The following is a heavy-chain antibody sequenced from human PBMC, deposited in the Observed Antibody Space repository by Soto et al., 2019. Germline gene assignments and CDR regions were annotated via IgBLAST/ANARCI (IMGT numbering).Heavy chain of an antibody. CDR2: IYTSGST. D-gene: IGHD3-22*01. CDR1: VGSISSYY. Sequence: TSETLSLTCTVSVGSISSYYWSWVRQPAGKGLEWIGRIYTSGSTNYNPSLKSRVTMSVDTSKNQFSLKLSSVTAADTAVYYCARDLDSSGYYSDWFDPWGQGTLVTVSS. J-gene: IGHJ5*02. CDR3: ARDLDSSGYYSDWFDP. V-gene: IGHV4-4*07.